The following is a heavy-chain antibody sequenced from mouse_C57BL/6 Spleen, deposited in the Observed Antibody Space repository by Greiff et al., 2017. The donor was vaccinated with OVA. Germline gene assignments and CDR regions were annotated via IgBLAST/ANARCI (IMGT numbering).Heavy chain of an antibody. D-gene: IGHD3-2*02. V-gene: IGHV1-69*01. Sequence: QVQLQQPGAELVMPGASVTLSCKASGYTFTSYWMHWVKQRPGQGLEWIGEIDPSDSYTNYNQKFKGKSTLTVDKSSSTAYMQLSSLTSEDSAVYYGARDPPSSGPAWFAYWGQGTLVTVSA. J-gene: IGHJ3*01. CDR3: ARDPPSSGPAWFAY. CDR1: GYTFTSYW. CDR2: IDPSDSYT.